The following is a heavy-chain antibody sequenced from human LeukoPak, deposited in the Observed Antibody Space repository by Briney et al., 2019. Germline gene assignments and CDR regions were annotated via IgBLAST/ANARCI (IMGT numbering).Heavy chain of an antibody. J-gene: IGHJ5*02. CDR2: IIPIFGTA. CDR3: ARGPSYYYDSSGYYAVDP. D-gene: IGHD3-22*01. V-gene: IGHV1-69*05. Sequence: SVKVSCKASGGTFSSYAISWVRQAPGQGLEWMGGIIPIFGTANYAQKFQGRVTITTDESTSTAYMELSSLRSEDTAVNYCARGPSYYYDSSGYYAVDPWGQGTLVTVSS. CDR1: GGTFSSYA.